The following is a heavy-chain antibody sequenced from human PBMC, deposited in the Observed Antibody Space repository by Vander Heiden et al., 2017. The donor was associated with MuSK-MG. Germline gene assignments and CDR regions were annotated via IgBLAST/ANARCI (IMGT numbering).Heavy chain of an antibody. V-gene: IGHV4-34*01. CDR2: INHSGST. D-gene: IGHD3-9*01. CDR3: ARGTLVLRYCDLGRRSNFDY. J-gene: IGHJ4*02. CDR1: GGSFSGYY. Sequence: QVQLQQWGAGLLKPSETLSLTCAVYGGSFSGYYWSWIRQPPGKGLEWIGEINHSGSTNYNPSLKRRVTIAVDTSKNQFSLKRSSVTAADTAVYYCARGTLVLRYCDLGRRSNFDYWGQGTLVTVSS.